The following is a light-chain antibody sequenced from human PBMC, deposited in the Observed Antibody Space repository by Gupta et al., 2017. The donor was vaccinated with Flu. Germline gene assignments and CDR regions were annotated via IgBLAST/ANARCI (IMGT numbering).Light chain of an antibody. CDR2: GNS. CDR1: SSNIGAGYD. J-gene: IGLJ3*02. V-gene: IGLV1-40*01. CDR3: QYSDSSLSGSV. Sequence: RVTISCTGSSSNIGAGYDVHWYQQLPGTAPKLLIYGNSNRPSGVPDRFSGSKSGTSASLAITGLQAEDEADDYCQYSDSSLSGSVFGGGTKLTVL.